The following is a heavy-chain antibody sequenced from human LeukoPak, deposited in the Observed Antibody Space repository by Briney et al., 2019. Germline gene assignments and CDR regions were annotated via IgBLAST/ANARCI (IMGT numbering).Heavy chain of an antibody. D-gene: IGHD1-1*01. J-gene: IGHJ5*02. CDR1: GGSISSYY. Sequence: SETLSLTCTVSGGSISSYYWSWVRQPPGKGLEWIGSIYYSGSTYYNPSLKSRVTISVDTSKNQFSLKLSSVTAADTAVYYCARHWVERYNPNWFDPWGQGTLVTVSS. CDR3: ARHWVERYNPNWFDP. V-gene: IGHV4-59*05. CDR2: IYYSGST.